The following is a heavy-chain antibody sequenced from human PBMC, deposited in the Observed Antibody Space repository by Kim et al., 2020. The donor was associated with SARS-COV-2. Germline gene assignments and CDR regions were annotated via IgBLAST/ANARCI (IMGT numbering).Heavy chain of an antibody. V-gene: IGHV3-11*03. CDR2: ISSSSSYT. D-gene: IGHD5-18*01. CDR1: GFTFSDYY. CDR3: ARFGEDTAMVNNWFDP. Sequence: GGSLRLSCAASGFTFSDYYMSWIRQAPGKGLEWVSYISSSSSYTNYADSVKGRFTISRDNAKNSLYLQMNSLRAEDTAVYYCARFGEDTAMVNNWFDPWGQGTLVTVSS. J-gene: IGHJ5*02.